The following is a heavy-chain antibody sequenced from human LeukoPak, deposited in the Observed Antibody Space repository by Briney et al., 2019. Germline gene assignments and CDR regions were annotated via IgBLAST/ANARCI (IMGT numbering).Heavy chain of an antibody. CDR2: IYYSGST. Sequence: SETLSLTCTVSGGSISSGDYYWSWIRQPPGKGLEWIGYIYYSGSTYYNPSLKSRVTISVDTPKNQFSLKLSSVTAADTAVYYCAGVALTGTEDYWGQGTLVTVSS. V-gene: IGHV4-30-4*01. CDR1: GGSISSGDYY. CDR3: AGVALTGTEDY. J-gene: IGHJ4*02. D-gene: IGHD1-7*01.